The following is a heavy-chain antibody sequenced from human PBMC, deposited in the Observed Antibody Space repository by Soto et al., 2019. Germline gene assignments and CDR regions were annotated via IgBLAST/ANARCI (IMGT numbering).Heavy chain of an antibody. Sequence: EVMLEESGGAVVQPEGSLRLSCVVSGFTFEEHTIHWVRQAPGKGLEWISLLSWDGGTTYYAESVKGRFTISRDSGTNSVFLQMDSLRSEDTALYYCTRVQKKYRTTSGVDFDFWGQGTQVTVSS. CDR2: LSWDGGTT. CDR3: TRVQKKYRTTSGVDFDF. J-gene: IGHJ4*02. CDR1: GFTFEEHT. D-gene: IGHD5-12*01. V-gene: IGHV3-43*01.